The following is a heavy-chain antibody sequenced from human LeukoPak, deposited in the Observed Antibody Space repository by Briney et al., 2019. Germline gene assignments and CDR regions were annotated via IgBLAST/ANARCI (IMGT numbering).Heavy chain of an antibody. CDR1: GYSISSGYY. J-gene: IGHJ3*02. D-gene: IGHD5-18*01. Sequence: SETLSLTCTVSGYSISSGYYWGWIRQPPGKGLEWIGSIYHSGSTYYNPSLKSRVTISVDTSKNQFPLKLSSVTTADTAVYYCARARVQLWSSDAFDIWGQGTMVTVSS. CDR2: IYHSGST. CDR3: ARARVQLWSSDAFDI. V-gene: IGHV4-38-2*02.